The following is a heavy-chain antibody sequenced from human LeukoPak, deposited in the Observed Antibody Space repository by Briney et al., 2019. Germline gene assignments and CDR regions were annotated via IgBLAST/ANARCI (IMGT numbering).Heavy chain of an antibody. J-gene: IGHJ4*02. V-gene: IGHV3-30*18. D-gene: IGHD6-13*01. CDR1: GFTFSSYG. CDR3: AKARPYSSSWYGGYYFDY. Sequence: GGSLRLSCAASGFTFSSYGMHWVRQAPGKGLEWVAVISYDGSNKYYADSVKGRFTISRDNSKNTLYLQMNSLRAEDTAVYYCAKARPYSSSWYGGYYFDYWGQGTLVTVSS. CDR2: ISYDGSNK.